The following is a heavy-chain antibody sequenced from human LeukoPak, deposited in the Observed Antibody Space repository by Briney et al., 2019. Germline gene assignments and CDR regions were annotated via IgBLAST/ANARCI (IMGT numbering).Heavy chain of an antibody. J-gene: IGHJ3*02. V-gene: IGHV3-11*01. CDR2: ISSSGSTI. CDR3: AKDLRGWSIAAAGIQIDAFDI. D-gene: IGHD6-13*01. CDR1: GFTFSDYY. Sequence: GGSLRLSCAASGFTFSDYYMSWIRQAPGKGLEWVSYISSSGSTIYYADSVKGRFTISRDNSKNTLYLQMNSLRAEDTAVYYCAKDLRGWSIAAAGIQIDAFDIWGQGTMVTVSS.